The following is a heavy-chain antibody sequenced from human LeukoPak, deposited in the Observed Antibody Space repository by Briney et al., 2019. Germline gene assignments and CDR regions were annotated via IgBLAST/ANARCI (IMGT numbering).Heavy chain of an antibody. J-gene: IGHJ6*02. V-gene: IGHV1-69*04. Sequence: SVKVSCKASGGTFSSYAISWVRQAPGQGLEWMGRIIPILGIANYAQKFQGRVTITADKSTRTAYLELSSLRSEDTAVYYCAKHIAVAGTNYYGMDVWGQGTTVTVSS. CDR3: AKHIAVAGTNYYGMDV. D-gene: IGHD6-19*01. CDR2: IIPILGIA. CDR1: GGTFSSYA.